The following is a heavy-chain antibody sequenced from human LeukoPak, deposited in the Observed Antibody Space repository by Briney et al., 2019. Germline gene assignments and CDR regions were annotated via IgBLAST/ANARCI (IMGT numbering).Heavy chain of an antibody. CDR2: IHPGDSDT. V-gene: IGHV5-51*01. Sequence: GESLKISCKGSGYSFTSYWTGWVRQMPGKGLEWMGIIHPGDSDTRYSPSFQGQVTISADKSISTAYLQWSSLKASDTAMYYCARQWLVEENWFDPWGQGTLVTVSS. J-gene: IGHJ5*02. D-gene: IGHD6-19*01. CDR3: ARQWLVEENWFDP. CDR1: GYSFTSYW.